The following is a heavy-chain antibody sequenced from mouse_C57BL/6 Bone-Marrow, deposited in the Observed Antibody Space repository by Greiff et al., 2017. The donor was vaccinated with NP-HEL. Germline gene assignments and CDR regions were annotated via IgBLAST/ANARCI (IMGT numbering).Heavy chain of an antibody. V-gene: IGHV5-6*01. D-gene: IGHD1-1*01. CDR3: ERVLYGSSYVGYYFDY. Sequence: EVKLVESGGDLVKPGGSLKLSCAASGFTFSSYGMSWVRQTPDKRLAWVATISSGGSYTYYPDSVKGRFTISRDNAKNTLYLQMSSLKSEDTAMYYCERVLYGSSYVGYYFDYWGQGTTLTVSS. J-gene: IGHJ2*01. CDR2: ISSGGSYT. CDR1: GFTFSSYG.